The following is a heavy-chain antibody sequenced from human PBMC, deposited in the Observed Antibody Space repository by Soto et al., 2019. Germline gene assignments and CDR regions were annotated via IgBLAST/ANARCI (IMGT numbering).Heavy chain of an antibody. Sequence: QVQLVQSGAEVKKPGASVKVSCQASGYTFTNYAISWVRQAPGQGLEWMGWISASTRNTDQAQNCQGRDTMTIDTSTNTANLELRSLRSDDTAVSYCARCYCRVGSCYACWHFDLWGRGTLVTVSS. CDR3: ARCYCRVGSCYACWHFDL. CDR2: ISASTRNT. V-gene: IGHV1-18*01. CDR1: GYTFTNYA. J-gene: IGHJ2*01. D-gene: IGHD2-15*01.